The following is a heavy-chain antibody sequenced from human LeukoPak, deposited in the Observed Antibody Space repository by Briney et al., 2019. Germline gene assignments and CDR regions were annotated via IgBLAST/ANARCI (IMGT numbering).Heavy chain of an antibody. V-gene: IGHV1-46*01. CDR2: INPSGGST. D-gene: IGHD3-10*01. CDR3: ARDSNEVSGSSYYYYYYMDV. CDR1: GYTFTSYY. J-gene: IGHJ6*03. Sequence: ASVKVSCKASGYTFTSYYMHWVRQAPGQGLGWMGIINPSGGSTSYAQKFQGRVTMTRDTSTSTVYMELSSLRSEDTAVYYCARDSNEVSGSSYYYYYYMDVWGKGTRSPSP.